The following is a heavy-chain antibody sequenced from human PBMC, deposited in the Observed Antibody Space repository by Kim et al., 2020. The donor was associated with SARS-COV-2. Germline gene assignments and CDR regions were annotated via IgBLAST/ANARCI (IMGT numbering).Heavy chain of an antibody. CDR3: AKEEQWLVIPYNSALDY. CDR2: ISYDGSNK. CDR1: GFTFSSYG. Sequence: GGSLRLSCAASGFTFSSYGMHWVRQAPGKGLEWVAVISYDGSNKYYADSVKGRFTISRDNSKNTLYLQMNSLRAEDTAVYYCAKEEQWLVIPYNSALDYWGQGTLVTVSS. V-gene: IGHV3-30*18. J-gene: IGHJ4*02. D-gene: IGHD6-19*01.